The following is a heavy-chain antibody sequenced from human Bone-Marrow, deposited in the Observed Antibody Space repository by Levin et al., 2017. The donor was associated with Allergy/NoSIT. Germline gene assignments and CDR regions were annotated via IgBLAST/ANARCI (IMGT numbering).Heavy chain of an antibody. CDR1: GYSISSGYY. J-gene: IGHJ3*02. CDR3: ASGGGTVRGVIERNDAFDI. CDR2: IYHSGST. Sequence: SQTLSLTCAVSGYSISSGYYWGWIRQPPGKGLEWIGSIYHSGSTYYNPSLKSRVTISVDTSKNQFSLKLSSVTAADTAVYYCASGGGTVRGVIERNDAFDIWGQGTMVTVSS. D-gene: IGHD3-10*01. V-gene: IGHV4-38-2*01.